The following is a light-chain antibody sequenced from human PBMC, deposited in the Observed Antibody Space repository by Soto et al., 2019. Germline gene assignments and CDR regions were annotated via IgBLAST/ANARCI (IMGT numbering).Light chain of an antibody. CDR2: DVA. CDR3: CSYAGGYTYL. Sequence: QSVLTQPRSVSGSPGQSVTISCTGTGHAVGAYNYVSWYQHHPGRPPKLMIYDVARWPSGVPDRYSGSKSGNTASLTISGLQAEDEADYFCCSYAGGYTYLFGTGTKVTVL. CDR1: GHAVGAYNY. V-gene: IGLV2-11*01. J-gene: IGLJ1*01.